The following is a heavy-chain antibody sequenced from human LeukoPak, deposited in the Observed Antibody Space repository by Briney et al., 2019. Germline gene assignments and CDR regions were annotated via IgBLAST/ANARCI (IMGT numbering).Heavy chain of an antibody. CDR1: GYTFTGYY. Sequence: ASVKVSCKASGYTFTGYYTHWVRQAPGQGLEWMGWINPNSGGTNYAQRFQGRVTMTRDTSISTAYMELSRLRSDDTAVYYCARAGITIFGVEADYWGQGTLVTVSS. CDR2: INPNSGGT. V-gene: IGHV1-2*02. J-gene: IGHJ4*02. CDR3: ARAGITIFGVEADY. D-gene: IGHD3-3*01.